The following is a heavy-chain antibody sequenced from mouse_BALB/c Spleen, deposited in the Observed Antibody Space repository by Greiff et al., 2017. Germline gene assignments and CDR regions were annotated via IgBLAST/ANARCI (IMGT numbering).Heavy chain of an antibody. V-gene: IGHV1S81*02. D-gene: IGHD2-1*01. J-gene: IGHJ4*01. CDR2: INPSNGGT. CDR1: GYTFTSYY. Sequence: VQLVESGAELVKPGASVKLSCKASGYTFTSYYMYWVKQRPGQGLEWIGEINPSNGGTNFNEKFKSKATLTVDKSSSTAYMQLSSLTSEDSAVYYCTRWGIYYGNFYAMDHWGQGTSVTVSS. CDR3: TRWGIYYGNFYAMDH.